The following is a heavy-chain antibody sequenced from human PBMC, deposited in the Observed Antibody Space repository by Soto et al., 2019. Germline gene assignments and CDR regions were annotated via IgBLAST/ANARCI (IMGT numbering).Heavy chain of an antibody. Sequence: QVQLQESGPGLVKPSETLSLTCTVSGGSISSYYWSWIRQPPGKGLEWIGYIYYSGSTNYNPSLXSXVXTXXDTSKNQLSLKLSSVTAADTAVYFCARRYGSCFDYWGQGTLVTVSS. V-gene: IGHV4-59*08. J-gene: IGHJ4*02. CDR3: ARRYGSCFDY. CDR2: IYYSGST. D-gene: IGHD5-18*01. CDR1: GGSISSYY.